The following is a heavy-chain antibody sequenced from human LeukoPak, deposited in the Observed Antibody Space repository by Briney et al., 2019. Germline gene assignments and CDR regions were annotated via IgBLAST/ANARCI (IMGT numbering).Heavy chain of an antibody. D-gene: IGHD1-1*01. CDR1: GFTFSSYE. J-gene: IGHJ4*02. Sequence: GGSLRLSCAASGFTFSSYEMNWVRQAPGKGLEWVSYISSSGSTIYYADSVKGRFTISRDNAKNSLYLQMNSLRAEDTAVDYCARDILGWNDVDYFDYWGQGTLVTVSS. CDR3: ARDILGWNDVDYFDY. V-gene: IGHV3-48*03. CDR2: ISSSGSTI.